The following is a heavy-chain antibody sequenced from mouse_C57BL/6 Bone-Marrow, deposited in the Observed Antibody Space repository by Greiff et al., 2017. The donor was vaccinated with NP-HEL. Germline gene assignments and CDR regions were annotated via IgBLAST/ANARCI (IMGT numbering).Heavy chain of an antibody. CDR1: GFTFSSYA. Sequence: EVKVVEPGGGLVKPGGSLKLSCAASGFTFSSYAMPWVRQTPEKRLEWVATISDGGSYTYYPDNVKGRFTISRDNAKNNLYMQMSHLKSEDTAMYYCARDRAICYYAMDYWGQGTSVTVSS. V-gene: IGHV5-4*01. J-gene: IGHJ4*01. D-gene: IGHD6-5*01. CDR3: ARDRAICYYAMDY. CDR2: ISDGGSYT.